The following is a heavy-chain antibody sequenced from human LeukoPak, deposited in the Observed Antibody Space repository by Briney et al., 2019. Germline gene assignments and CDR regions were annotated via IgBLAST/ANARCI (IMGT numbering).Heavy chain of an antibody. J-gene: IGHJ3*02. CDR3: ARGTPTTVTTAFDI. Sequence: SETLSLTCAVYGGSFSGYYWSWIRQPPGKGLEWIGEINHSGSTNYNPSLKSRVTISVDTSKNQFSLKLSSVTAADTAVYYCARGTPTTVTTAFDIWGQGTMVTVSS. CDR1: GGSFSGYY. CDR2: INHSGST. D-gene: IGHD4-17*01. V-gene: IGHV4-34*01.